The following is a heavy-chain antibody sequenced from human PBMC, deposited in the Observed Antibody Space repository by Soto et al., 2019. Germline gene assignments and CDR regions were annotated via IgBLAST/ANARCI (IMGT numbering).Heavy chain of an antibody. V-gene: IGHV4-4*02. D-gene: IGHD6-19*01. J-gene: IGHJ5*02. CDR2: IYHSGST. CDR1: GGSISSSNW. CDR3: ARDKIGSGWYRWFDP. Sequence: SETLSLTCAVSGGSISSSNWWSWVRQPPGKGLEWIGEIYHSGSTNYNPSLKSRVTISVDKSKNQFSLKLSSVTAADTAVYYCARDKIGSGWYRWFDPWGQGTLVTVSS.